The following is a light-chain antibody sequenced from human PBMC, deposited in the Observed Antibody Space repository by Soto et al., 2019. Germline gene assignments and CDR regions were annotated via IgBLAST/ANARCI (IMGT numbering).Light chain of an antibody. CDR3: QQRTDRPKWP. Sequence: TKSAATLPVSPGEGFTLPCRASQRLXRHLAWYEKQPGQPHRILTSVASYRATGIPARFSGSGSGRDFTLSISSLEPEYFAAYYCQQRTDRPKWPFGQGTKVDIK. V-gene: IGKV3-11*02. J-gene: IGKJ1*01. CDR1: QRLXRH. CDR2: VAS.